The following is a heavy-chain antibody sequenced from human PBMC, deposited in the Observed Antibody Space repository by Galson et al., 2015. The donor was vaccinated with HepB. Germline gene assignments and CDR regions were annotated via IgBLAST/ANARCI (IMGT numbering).Heavy chain of an antibody. V-gene: IGHV3-30-3*01. CDR1: GFTFSSYA. D-gene: IGHD1-7*01. CDR3: ARDTYNWNFHLDY. Sequence: SLRLSCAASGFTFSSYAMHWVRQAPGKGLEWVAVISYDGSNKYYADSVKGRFTISRDNSKNTLYLQMNSLRAEDTAVYYCARDTYNWNFHLDYWGQGTLVTVSS. J-gene: IGHJ4*02. CDR2: ISYDGSNK.